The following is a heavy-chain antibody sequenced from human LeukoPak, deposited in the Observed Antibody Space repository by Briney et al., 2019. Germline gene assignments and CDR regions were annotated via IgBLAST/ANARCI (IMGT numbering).Heavy chain of an antibody. CDR1: GGSFSGYY. V-gene: IGHV4-34*01. D-gene: IGHD3-22*01. CDR3: ARGQKYYYDSSGYGPNDY. Sequence: ASETLSLTCAVYGGSFSGYYWSWIRQPPRKGLEWIGEINHSGSTKYNPSLKSRVTISIDTSKNQFSLKVSSVTAADTAVYYCARGQKYYYDSSGYGPNDYWGQGTLVTVSS. CDR2: INHSGST. J-gene: IGHJ4*02.